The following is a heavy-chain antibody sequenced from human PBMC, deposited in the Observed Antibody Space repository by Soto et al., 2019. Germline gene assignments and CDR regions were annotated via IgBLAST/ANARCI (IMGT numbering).Heavy chain of an antibody. CDR1: GYTLTELS. Sequence: GASVKVSCKVSGYTLTELSMHWVRQAPGKGLEWMGGFDPEDGETIYAQKFQGRVTMTEDTSTDTAYMELSSLRSEDTAVYYCATLGSGSYSLEWFDPWGQGTLVTVSS. D-gene: IGHD3-10*01. J-gene: IGHJ5*02. CDR3: ATLGSGSYSLEWFDP. CDR2: FDPEDGET. V-gene: IGHV1-24*01.